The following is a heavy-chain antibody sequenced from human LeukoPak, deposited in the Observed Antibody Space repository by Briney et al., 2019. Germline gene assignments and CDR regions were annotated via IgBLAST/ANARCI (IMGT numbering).Heavy chain of an antibody. V-gene: IGHV3-23*01. Sequence: GSLRLSCAASGFTFSSYAMSWVRQAPGKGLEWVSAISGSGGSTYYADSVKGRFTISRDNSKNTLYLQMNSLRAEDTAVYYCAKDFYDSSGYYVLGTTDDAFDIWGQGTMVTVSS. J-gene: IGHJ3*02. D-gene: IGHD3-22*01. CDR2: ISGSGGST. CDR1: GFTFSSYA. CDR3: AKDFYDSSGYYVLGTTDDAFDI.